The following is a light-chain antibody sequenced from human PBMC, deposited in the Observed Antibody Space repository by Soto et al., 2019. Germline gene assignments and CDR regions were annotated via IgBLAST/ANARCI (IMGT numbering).Light chain of an antibody. CDR1: QSVSHW. CDR2: QAS. CDR3: QQYQSYPLT. V-gene: IGKV1-5*03. J-gene: IGKJ4*01. Sequence: DIPMTQSPSTLSASVGDRVTITCRASQSVSHWLAWYQQKPGQVPKLLIYQASALQSGVPSRFSGSGSKTEFTLTINRLQPDDFATYYCQQYQSYPLTFGGGTRVEIQ.